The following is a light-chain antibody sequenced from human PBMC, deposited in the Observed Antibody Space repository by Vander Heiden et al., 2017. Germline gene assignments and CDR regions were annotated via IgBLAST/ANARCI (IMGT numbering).Light chain of an antibody. Sequence: EIVLTQSPGTLSLSPGERATLSCRASQSVSSSYLAWYQQKPGQAPRLLIYGASSRANGIPDRFSGSGSGTDFTLTSSRREHEDFAVYYGRQAGRGLTFGAGIKVE. CDR2: GAS. J-gene: IGKJ4*01. CDR3: RQAGRGLT. V-gene: IGKV3-20*01. CDR1: QSVSSSY.